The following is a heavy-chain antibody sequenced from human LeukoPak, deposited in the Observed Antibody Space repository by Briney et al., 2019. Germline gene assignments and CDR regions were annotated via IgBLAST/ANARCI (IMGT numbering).Heavy chain of an antibody. Sequence: GGSLRLSCAASGFTFSSYSMNWVRQAPGEGLEWVSSISSSSYIYYADSVKGRFTISRDNAKNSLYLQMNSLRAEDTAVYYCARGLNYGSGSYYALDYWGQGTLVTVSS. CDR3: ARGLNYGSGSYYALDY. J-gene: IGHJ4*02. D-gene: IGHD3-10*01. CDR2: ISSSSYI. V-gene: IGHV3-21*01. CDR1: GFTFSSYS.